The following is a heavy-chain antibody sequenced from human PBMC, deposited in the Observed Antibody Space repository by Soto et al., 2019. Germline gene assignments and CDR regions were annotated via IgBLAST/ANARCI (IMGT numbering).Heavy chain of an antibody. CDR2: INPTSDYT. D-gene: IGHD2-21*01. J-gene: IGHJ4*02. Sequence: ASVNVSCKSSGYTLTSYYMQWVRQAPGQGLEWMGMINPTSDYTNYAQKFQGRVTLTTDTSTSTVYMELSSLRSEDTAVYYCASGRPYSDYWGQGTLVTVSS. V-gene: IGHV1-46*01. CDR1: GYTLTSYY. CDR3: ASGRPYSDY.